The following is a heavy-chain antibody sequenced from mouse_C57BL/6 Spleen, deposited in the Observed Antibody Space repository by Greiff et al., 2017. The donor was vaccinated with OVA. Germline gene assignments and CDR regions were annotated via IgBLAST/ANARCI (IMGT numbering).Heavy chain of an antibody. J-gene: IGHJ4*01. Sequence: EVQLQQSGPELVKPGASVKISCKASGYTFTDYYMNWVKQSPGKSLEWIGDINPNNGGTSYNQKFKGKATLTVDKSSSTAYMELRSLTSEDSAVYYCARWVTGRDAMDYWGQGTSVTVSS. D-gene: IGHD4-1*01. CDR1: GYTFTDYY. CDR2: INPNNGGT. V-gene: IGHV1-26*01. CDR3: ARWVTGRDAMDY.